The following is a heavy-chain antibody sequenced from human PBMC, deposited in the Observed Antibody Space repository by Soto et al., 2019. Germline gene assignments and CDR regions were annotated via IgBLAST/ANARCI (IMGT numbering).Heavy chain of an antibody. D-gene: IGHD4-17*01. V-gene: IGHV3-7*01. CDR3: ARSGDCDY. CDR1: GFTFNNYW. CDR2: IKQDGSEK. J-gene: IGHJ4*02. Sequence: EVQLVESGGGLVQPGGSLRLSCAASGFTFNNYWMSWVRQAPGKGLEWVANIKQDGSEKYYVDSVKGRFTISRDNAKNSLYLQMNSLRDEETAVYYCARSGDCDYWGQGTLVTVSS.